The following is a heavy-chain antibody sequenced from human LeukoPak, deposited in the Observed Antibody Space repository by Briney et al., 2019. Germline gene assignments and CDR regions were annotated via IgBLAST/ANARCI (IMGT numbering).Heavy chain of an antibody. CDR1: GGSISSSSFS. CDR2: IFYGGST. Sequence: SETLSLTCTVSGGSISSSSFSWAWIRQPPGKGLEWIGNIFYGGSTYYNPSLKSRISISIDMSKNQFSLKLSSVTAADTAVYYCVRQGDGYCSSTNCLFSFDYWGQGTLVTVSS. D-gene: IGHD2-2*03. CDR3: VRQGDGYCSSTNCLFSFDY. V-gene: IGHV4-39*01. J-gene: IGHJ4*02.